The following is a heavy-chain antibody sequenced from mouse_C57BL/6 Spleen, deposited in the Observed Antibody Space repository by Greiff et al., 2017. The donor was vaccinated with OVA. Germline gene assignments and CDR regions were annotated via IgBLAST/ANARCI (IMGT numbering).Heavy chain of an antibody. V-gene: IGHV1-26*01. Sequence: EVQLQQSGPELVKPGASVKISCKASGYTFTDYYMNWVKQSHGKSLEWIGDINPNNGGTSYNQKFKGKATLTVDKSSSTAYMELRSLTSEDSAVYYCARRGKNAPYYFDYWGQGTTLTVSS. CDR2: INPNNGGT. J-gene: IGHJ2*01. CDR1: GYTFTDYY. CDR3: ARRGKNAPYYFDY.